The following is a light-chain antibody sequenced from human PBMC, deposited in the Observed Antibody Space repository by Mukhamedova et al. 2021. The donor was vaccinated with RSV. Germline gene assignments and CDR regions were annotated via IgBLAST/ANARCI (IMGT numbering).Light chain of an antibody. V-gene: IGKV1-17*01. J-gene: IGKJ4*01. Sequence: WYQRRVHGKAPKRLIYAASSLQSGVPSRFSGSGSGTEFTLTISSLQPADFATYYCLQHNSYPLAFGGGTKVEIK. CDR2: AAS. CDR3: LQHNSYPLA.